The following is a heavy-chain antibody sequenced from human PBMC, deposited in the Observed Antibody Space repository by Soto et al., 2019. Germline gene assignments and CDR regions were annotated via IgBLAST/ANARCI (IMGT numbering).Heavy chain of an antibody. D-gene: IGHD5-18*01. J-gene: IGHJ4*02. Sequence: QVQLQESGPGLVKPSQTLSLTCTVSGGSISSAAYYWSWIRQHPGKGLAWIGYISHSGSTYYTPSLKSRVIISAVTSKNQFSLNLTSVTAADTAVYYCAREYTYGSNFFDCWGQGALVTVSS. CDR3: AREYTYGSNFFDC. V-gene: IGHV4-31*03. CDR1: GGSISSAAYY. CDR2: ISHSGST.